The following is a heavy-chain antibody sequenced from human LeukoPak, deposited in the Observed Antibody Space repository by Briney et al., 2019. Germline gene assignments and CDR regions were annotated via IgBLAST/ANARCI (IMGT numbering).Heavy chain of an antibody. CDR3: ARRTYNWNPTGFDY. CDR1: GFTFSSYV. CDR2: ISHDGII. Sequence: GGSLRLSCETAGFTFSSYVMHWVRRTPGKGLVWVSRISHDGIISYADSVKGRFTISRDNAKNTLTLQMNSLRVEDTAVYYCARRTYNWNPTGFDYWGQGTLVTVSS. J-gene: IGHJ4*02. V-gene: IGHV3-74*01. D-gene: IGHD1-20*01.